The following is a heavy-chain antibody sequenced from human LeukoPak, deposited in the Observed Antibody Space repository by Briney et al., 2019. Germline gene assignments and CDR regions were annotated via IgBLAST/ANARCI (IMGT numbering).Heavy chain of an antibody. V-gene: IGHV3-53*01. J-gene: IGHJ4*02. CDR1: DFTVSGNY. CDR3: SRASSSVPNLLDY. CDR2: IYPDANT. Sequence: GGSLRLSCAASDFTVSGNYMSWVRQAPGKGLEWVSVIYPDANTYYADSVKGRFTISRDNAKNTLYLQMNSLRAEDTAVYYCSRASSSVPNLLDYWGQGTLVTVSS. D-gene: IGHD6-19*01.